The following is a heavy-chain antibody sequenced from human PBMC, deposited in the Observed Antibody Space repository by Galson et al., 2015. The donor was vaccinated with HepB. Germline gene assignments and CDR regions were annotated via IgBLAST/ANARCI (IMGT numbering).Heavy chain of an antibody. J-gene: IGHJ4*02. CDR1: GFIFSNYG. CDR3: ARDSGNGGSQD. V-gene: IGHV3-33*01. Sequence: SLRLSCAASGFIFSNYGMQWVRQAPGKGLEWVAHIWYDGTYKHYADSVKGRFTITRDHAKNTLFPQMNILRAEDTAVSYCARDSGNGGSQDWGQGTLVSVSS. D-gene: IGHD2-8*01. CDR2: IWYDGTYK.